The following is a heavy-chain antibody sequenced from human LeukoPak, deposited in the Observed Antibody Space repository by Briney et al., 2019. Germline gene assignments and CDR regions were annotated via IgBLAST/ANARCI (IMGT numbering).Heavy chain of an antibody. D-gene: IGHD6-6*01. CDR1: GGFISTYY. V-gene: IGHV4-59*01. J-gene: IGHJ6*02. CDR2: IDYSGSF. CDR3: ARDRTYRGSSTTYFYAMDV. Sequence: SETLSLTCTVSGGFISTYYWSWIRQAPGKGLEWIGYIDYSGSFNYNPSLKSRVTMSVNTSKNQFSLKLNSVTAADAAIYYCARDRTYRGSSTTYFYAMDVWGQGTTVTVSS.